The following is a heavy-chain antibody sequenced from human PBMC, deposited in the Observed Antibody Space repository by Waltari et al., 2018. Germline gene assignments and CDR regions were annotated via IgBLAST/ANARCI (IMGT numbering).Heavy chain of an antibody. CDR3: ARGRSFDKWELPPPYYFDY. D-gene: IGHD1-26*01. J-gene: IGHJ4*02. CDR2: ISHSGRT. CDR1: GGSFSGYY. V-gene: IGHV4-34*01. Sequence: QVQLQQWGAGLLKPSETLSLTCAVYGGSFSGYYWSWIRQPPGKGLEWIGEISHSGRTNYDPSLKIRVTISGDTSKNQFSLKLSSVTAADTAVYYCARGRSFDKWELPPPYYFDYWGQGTLVTVSS.